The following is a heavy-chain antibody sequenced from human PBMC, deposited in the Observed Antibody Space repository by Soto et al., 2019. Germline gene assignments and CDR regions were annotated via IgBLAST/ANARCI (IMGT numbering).Heavy chain of an antibody. V-gene: IGHV3-73*01. CDR1: GFTFSGCA. Sequence: GGSLRLSCAASGFTFSGCAMHWVRQASGKGLEWLGRIRSKPNNYATEYAASVQGRFTISRDDSKNTAYLEMNSLKTEDTAVYYCTRWAYSYGWYFAYWGQGA. CDR3: TRWAYSYGWYFAY. D-gene: IGHD6-19*01. CDR2: IRSKPNNYAT. J-gene: IGHJ4*02.